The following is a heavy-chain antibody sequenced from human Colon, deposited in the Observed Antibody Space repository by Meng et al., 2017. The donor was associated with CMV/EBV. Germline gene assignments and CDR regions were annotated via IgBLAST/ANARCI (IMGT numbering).Heavy chain of an antibody. V-gene: IGHV4-34*01. D-gene: IGHD3-10*01. CDR2: IKQSGST. CDR1: CGSFRVYY. J-gene: IGHJ4*02. Sequence: QVHFHQSGSFPFKTSENLSLTSSGYCGSFRVYYWSWIRQTPGKGLEWIGEIKQSGSTNYNPSLKSRVTISVDTSKNQFSLKLSSVTAADTAVYYCARGLYGSGRHQIDYWGQGTLVTVSS. CDR3: ARGLYGSGRHQIDY.